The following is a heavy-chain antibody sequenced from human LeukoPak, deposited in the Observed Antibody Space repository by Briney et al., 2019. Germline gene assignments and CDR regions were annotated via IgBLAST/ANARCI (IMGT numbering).Heavy chain of an antibody. Sequence: ASVKVSCKASGYTFTSYDINWVRQATGQGLEWMGWMNPNSGNTGYAQKFQGRATMTRNTSISTAYMELSSLRSEDTAVYYCARRARYNGYFQHWGQGTLVTVSS. V-gene: IGHV1-8*01. CDR1: GYTFTSYD. D-gene: IGHD1-1*01. CDR2: MNPNSGNT. J-gene: IGHJ1*01. CDR3: ARRARYNGYFQH.